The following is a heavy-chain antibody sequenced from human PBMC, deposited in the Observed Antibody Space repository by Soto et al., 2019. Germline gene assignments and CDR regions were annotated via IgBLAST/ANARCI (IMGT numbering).Heavy chain of an antibody. D-gene: IGHD6-13*01. J-gene: IGHJ4*02. V-gene: IGHV3-11*01. CDR3: ARVGSIEAAGTPDY. CDR2: ISGSGSTT. CDR1: GFTFSYCY. Sequence: GGSLRLSCAASGFTFSYCYMSWFRQSPGKGLEWVAYISGSGSTTHVADSVKGRFTISRDNAKSSVYLQMNSLRAEDTAAYYCARVGSIEAAGTPDYWGQGTLVTVSS.